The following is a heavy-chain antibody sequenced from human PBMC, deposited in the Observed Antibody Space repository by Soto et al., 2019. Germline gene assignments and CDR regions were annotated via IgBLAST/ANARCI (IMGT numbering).Heavy chain of an antibody. CDR2: FDPEDGET. Sequence: QVQLVQSGAEVKKPGASVKVSCKVSGYTLTELSMHWVRQAPGRGLEWMGGFDPEDGETSSAQRFQRSVTMTGDTSTNTASMELSSLISEDTAVYYCATGVTAIRLPGGNYGMDVWGQGTTVTVSS. CDR3: ATGVTAIRLPGGNYGMDV. V-gene: IGHV1-24*01. CDR1: GYTLTELS. D-gene: IGHD2-21*02. J-gene: IGHJ6*02.